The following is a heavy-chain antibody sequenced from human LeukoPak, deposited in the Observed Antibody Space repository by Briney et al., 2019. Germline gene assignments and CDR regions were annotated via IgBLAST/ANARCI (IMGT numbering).Heavy chain of an antibody. D-gene: IGHD1-26*01. J-gene: IGHJ4*02. CDR3: ATYIVGPTLDY. CDR2: ISGSGGTI. Sequence: PGGSLRLSCAVSGITFRSYEMNWVRQAPGKGLEWVSYISGSGGTIYYADSVKGRFTISRDNARNSFYLQSDSLRAEDTALYYCATYIVGPTLDYWGQGALVTVSS. V-gene: IGHV3-48*03. CDR1: GITFRSYE.